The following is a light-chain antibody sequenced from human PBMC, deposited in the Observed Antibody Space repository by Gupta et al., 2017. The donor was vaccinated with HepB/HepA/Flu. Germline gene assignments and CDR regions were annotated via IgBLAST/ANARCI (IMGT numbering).Light chain of an antibody. Sequence: QSALTQPASVSGSPGQSITISCTGSSSDVGGYNAVSWYQQYPGKAPKLLIYDVNNRPSGIFYRFSGSKSGDTASLTISGLQPEDEAVYYCSSFARGYTLVPFGGGTKLTVL. V-gene: IGLV2-14*01. CDR2: DVN. CDR1: SSDVGGYNA. CDR3: SSFARGYTLVP. J-gene: IGLJ3*02.